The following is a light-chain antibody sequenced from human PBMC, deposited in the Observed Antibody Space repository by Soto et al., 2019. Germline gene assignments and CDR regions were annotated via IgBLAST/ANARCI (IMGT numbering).Light chain of an antibody. Sequence: EIVLTQSPGTLSLSPGERATLSCRASQSVSSSYLAWYQQKPGQAPRLLIYGASSRATGIPDRFSGSGSGTDFTLTTSRLEPEDFAVYYCQQYSSSPPVTFGEGTKVEVK. CDR2: GAS. V-gene: IGKV3-20*01. J-gene: IGKJ4*01. CDR3: QQYSSSPPVT. CDR1: QSVSSSY.